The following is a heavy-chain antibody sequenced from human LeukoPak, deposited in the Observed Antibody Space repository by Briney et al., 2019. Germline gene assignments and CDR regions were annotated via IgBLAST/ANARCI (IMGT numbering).Heavy chain of an antibody. Sequence: PSETLSLTCTVSGGSISSGSYYWSWIRQPAGKGLEWIGRIYTSGSTNYNPSLKSRVTISVDTSKNRFSLKLSSVTAADTAVYYCARSIYIVVVPAAAYYYGMDVWGQGTTVAVSS. CDR2: IYTSGST. CDR3: ARSIYIVVVPAAAYYYGMDV. V-gene: IGHV4-61*02. D-gene: IGHD2-2*01. CDR1: GGSISSGSYY. J-gene: IGHJ6*02.